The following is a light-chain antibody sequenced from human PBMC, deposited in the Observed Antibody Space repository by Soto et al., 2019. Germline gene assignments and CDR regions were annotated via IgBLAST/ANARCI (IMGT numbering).Light chain of an antibody. CDR1: QSVSSN. V-gene: IGKV3-15*01. J-gene: IGKJ1*01. CDR3: QQYNNWPRT. Sequence: EIVMTQSPATLSVATGERATLSCRASQSVSSNLAWYQQKPGQAPRLLIYGASTRATGIPARFSGSGTGTEFTRTISSLQFEDFAVYYCQQYNNWPRTFGQGTKVEIK. CDR2: GAS.